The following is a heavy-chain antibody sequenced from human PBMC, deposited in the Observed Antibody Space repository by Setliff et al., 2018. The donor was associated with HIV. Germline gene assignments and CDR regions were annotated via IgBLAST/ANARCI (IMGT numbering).Heavy chain of an antibody. CDR3: ARFSSIGWRRAIDV. V-gene: IGHV4-34*01. J-gene: IGHJ3*01. CDR1: GGAFNDFY. D-gene: IGHD6-19*01. CDR2: IDHSGST. Sequence: KTSETLSLTCAVYGGAFNDFYWGWIRQPPGKGLEWIGEIDHSGSTNNNPSLKSRLTISVDTSKKQFSLRLTSLTAADTAVYSCARFSSIGWRRAIDVWGQGTKGTVSS.